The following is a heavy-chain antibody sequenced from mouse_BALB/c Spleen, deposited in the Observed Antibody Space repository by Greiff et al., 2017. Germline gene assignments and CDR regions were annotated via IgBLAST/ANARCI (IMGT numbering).Heavy chain of an antibody. V-gene: IGHV1-76*01. J-gene: IGHJ2*01. CDR3: ARFHFDY. CDR1: GFNIKDTY. Sequence: QVQLQQSGAELVKPGASVKLSCTASGFNIKDTYMHWVKQRPGHGLEWIGDIYPGGGYTNYNKKFKGKATLTADTSSSTAYMQLSSLTSEDSAVYFCARFHFDYWGQGTTLTVSS. CDR2: IYPGGGYT.